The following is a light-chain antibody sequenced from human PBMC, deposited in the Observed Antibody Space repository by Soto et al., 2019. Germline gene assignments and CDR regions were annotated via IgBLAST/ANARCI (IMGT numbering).Light chain of an antibody. CDR3: QQSYSTPRT. Sequence: IQLTQSPSSLSASVGDRVTITCRASQGISSYLNWYQQKPGKAPNLLIYAASTLQSGVPSRFSGGRSGTAFTLTISSLQPEDFATYYCQQSYSTPRTFGQGTKVDIK. V-gene: IGKV1-39*01. CDR2: AAS. CDR1: QGISSY. J-gene: IGKJ1*01.